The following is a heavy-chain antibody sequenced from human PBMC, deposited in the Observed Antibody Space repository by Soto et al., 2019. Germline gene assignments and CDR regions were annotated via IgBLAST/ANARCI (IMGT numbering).Heavy chain of an antibody. Sequence: GGSLRLSCAASGFTFSSFGMPWVRQAPGKGLEWVALISYDGSNKYYADSVKGRFTISRDKSKNTLYLQMNSLRAEDTAVYYCAKDRGWSSADLDCWGQGTLVTVSS. CDR2: ISYDGSNK. V-gene: IGHV3-30*18. CDR1: GFTFSSFG. D-gene: IGHD6-19*01. CDR3: AKDRGWSSADLDC. J-gene: IGHJ4*02.